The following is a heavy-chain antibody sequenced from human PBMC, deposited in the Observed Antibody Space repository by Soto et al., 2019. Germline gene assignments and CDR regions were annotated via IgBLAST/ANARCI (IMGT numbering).Heavy chain of an antibody. J-gene: IGHJ6*02. D-gene: IGHD3-10*01. V-gene: IGHV1-58*01. CDR3: AARKYGSGTQADYYGMDV. CDR1: GFTLTSSA. CDR2: IVVGSGNT. Sequence: GASVTVSWKASGFTLTSSAVQWVRQARGQRLEWIGWIVVGSGNTNYAQKFQERVTITRDMSTSTAYMELSSLRSEDTAVYYCAARKYGSGTQADYYGMDVWGQGTTVTVSS.